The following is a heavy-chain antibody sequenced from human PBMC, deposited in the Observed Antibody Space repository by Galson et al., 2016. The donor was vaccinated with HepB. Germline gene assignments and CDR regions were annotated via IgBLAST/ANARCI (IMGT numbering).Heavy chain of an antibody. CDR3: GRDKSGWYSFGIDV. CDR1: GGSISSGDYY. D-gene: IGHD6-25*01. CDR2: IYYTGST. V-gene: IGHV4-30-4*01. J-gene: IGHJ6*02. Sequence: TLSLPCAVSGGSISSGDYYWTWIRQPPGKGLEWIGYIYYTGSTYYNPSLKSRVGMSIDTSKNQFSLKLNSVTAADTAVYYCGRDKSGWYSFGIDVWGQGTTVIVSS.